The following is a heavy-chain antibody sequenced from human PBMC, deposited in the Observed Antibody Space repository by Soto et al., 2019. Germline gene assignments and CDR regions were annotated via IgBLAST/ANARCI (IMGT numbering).Heavy chain of an antibody. V-gene: IGHV2-5*02. Sequence: QITLKESSPTLVKPTQTLTLTCSFSGFSLYTGGVGVGWIRQPPGKALEWLALLYWDDTRRYNPSLKNTLTIANDTSENQVVLTVTDMGPVDTGTYFCAHYTTDTYFDVWGKGAPVTVSA. CDR2: LYWDDTR. J-gene: IGHJ6*04. D-gene: IGHD1-1*01. CDR1: GFSLYTGGVG. CDR3: AHYTTDTYFDV.